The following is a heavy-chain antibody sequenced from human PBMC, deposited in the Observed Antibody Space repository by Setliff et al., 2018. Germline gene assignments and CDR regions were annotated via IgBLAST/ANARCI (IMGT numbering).Heavy chain of an antibody. D-gene: IGHD3-10*01. CDR2: IYYSGST. CDR1: GGSISSGDYY. J-gene: IGHJ4*02. CDR3: ATRTYGSGSYYPTAIDY. Sequence: PSATLSLTCTVSGGSISSGDYYWSWIRQPPGKGLEWIGYIYYSGSTYYNPSLKSRVTISVDTSKNQSSLKLSSVTAADTAVYYCATRTYGSGSYYPTAIDYWGQGTLVTVSS. V-gene: IGHV4-30-4*08.